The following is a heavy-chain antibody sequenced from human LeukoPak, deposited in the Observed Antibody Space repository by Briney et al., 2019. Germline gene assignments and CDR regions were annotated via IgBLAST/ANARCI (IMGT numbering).Heavy chain of an antibody. J-gene: IGHJ4*02. Sequence: PSETLSLTCTVSGGSISSSSYYWGWIRQPPGKGLEWIGSIYYSGSTYYNPSLKSRVTISVDTSKNQFSLKLSSVTAADTAVYYCARAVVNKAYDILTGYQDYWGQGTLVTVSS. D-gene: IGHD3-9*01. CDR3: ARAVVNKAYDILTGYQDY. V-gene: IGHV4-39*07. CDR2: IYYSGST. CDR1: GGSISSSSYY.